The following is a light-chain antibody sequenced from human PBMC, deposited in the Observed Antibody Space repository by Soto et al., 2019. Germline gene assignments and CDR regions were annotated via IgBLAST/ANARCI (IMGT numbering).Light chain of an antibody. Sequence: IVLPQSPGTLSLSPGRRAPLSCKASQSVSSSYLAWYQQKPGQAPRLLIYGASSRATGIPDRFSGSGSGTDFTLTISRLEPEDFAVYYCQQYGSSHLTFGQGTKVDIK. CDR1: QSVSSSY. J-gene: IGKJ1*01. CDR3: QQYGSSHLT. CDR2: GAS. V-gene: IGKV3-20*01.